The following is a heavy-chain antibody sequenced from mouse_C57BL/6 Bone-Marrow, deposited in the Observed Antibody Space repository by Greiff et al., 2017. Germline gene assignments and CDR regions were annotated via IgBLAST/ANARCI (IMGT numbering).Heavy chain of an antibody. CDR3: ASEITTVVVPPRAY. CDR2: ISDGGSYT. D-gene: IGHD1-1*01. J-gene: IGHJ3*01. Sequence: EVQLVESGGGLVKPGGSLKLSCAASGFTFSSYAMSWVRQTPEKRLEWVATISDGGSYTYYPDTVKGRFTISRDNAKNNLYLQMSHLKSEDTAMYYCASEITTVVVPPRAYWGQGTLVTVSA. CDR1: GFTFSSYA. V-gene: IGHV5-4*01.